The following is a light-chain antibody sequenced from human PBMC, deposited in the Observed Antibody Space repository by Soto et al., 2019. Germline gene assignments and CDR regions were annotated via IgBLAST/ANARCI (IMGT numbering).Light chain of an antibody. V-gene: IGKV3-15*01. CDR1: QSVSSY. Sequence: EIVMTQSPATLSVSPGERATLSCRASQSVSSYLAWYQQKPGQAPRLLIYVASTRATGIPGRFSGSGSGTEFTLTISSLQSEDLAVYYCQQYNRWPPAFGQGTKVEIK. J-gene: IGKJ1*01. CDR2: VAS. CDR3: QQYNRWPPA.